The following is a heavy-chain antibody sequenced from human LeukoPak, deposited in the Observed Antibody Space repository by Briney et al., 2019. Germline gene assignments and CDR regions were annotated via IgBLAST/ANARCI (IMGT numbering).Heavy chain of an antibody. CDR3: ARDLDGSGYPFRY. J-gene: IGHJ4*02. Sequence: KASETLSLTCAVYGGSFSGYFWSWIRQPPGKGLEWIGELNHRGNTNYNPSLKSRVSISVDTSKNQLSLRLTSVTAAHTAVYYCARDLDGSGYPFRYWGQGSLVSVSS. V-gene: IGHV4-34*01. CDR2: LNHRGNT. D-gene: IGHD3-10*01. CDR1: GGSFSGYF.